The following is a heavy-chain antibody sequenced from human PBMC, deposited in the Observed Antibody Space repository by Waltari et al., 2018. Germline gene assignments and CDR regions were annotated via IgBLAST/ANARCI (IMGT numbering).Heavy chain of an antibody. V-gene: IGHV4-34*01. CDR3: ARAQSPKWFTKLEKGERLDY. Sequence: QVQLQQWGAGLLKPSETLSLTCAVYGGSFSGYYWSWIRQPPGKGLEWIGEINHSGSTNYNPSLKSRVTISVDTSKNQFSLKLSSVTAADTAVYYCARAQSPKWFTKLEKGERLDYWGQGTLVTVSS. D-gene: IGHD1-26*01. J-gene: IGHJ4*02. CDR2: INHSGST. CDR1: GGSFSGYY.